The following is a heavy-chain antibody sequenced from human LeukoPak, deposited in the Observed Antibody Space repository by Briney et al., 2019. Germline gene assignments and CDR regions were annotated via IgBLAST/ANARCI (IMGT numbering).Heavy chain of an antibody. CDR3: ARDNSVRDEAWWFNP. J-gene: IGHJ5*02. CDR1: GGTFSSYA. CDR2: IIPIFGTA. Sequence: GASVKVSCKASGGTFSSYAISWVRQAPGQGLEWMGGIIPIFGTANYAQKFQGRVTTTADKSTSTAYMELSSLRSEDTAVYYCARDNSVRDEAWWFNPWGQGTLVTVSS. V-gene: IGHV1-69*06. D-gene: IGHD5-24*01.